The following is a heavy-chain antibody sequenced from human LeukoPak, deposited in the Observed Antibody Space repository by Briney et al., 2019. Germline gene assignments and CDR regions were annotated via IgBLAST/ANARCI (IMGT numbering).Heavy chain of an antibody. Sequence: GESLKISCKGSGYSFTSYWIGWVRQMPGKGLEWKGIIYPGDSDTRYSPSFQGQVTISADKSISTAYLQWSSLKASDTAMYYCARWSIAVAGKWNWFDPWGQGTLVTVSS. V-gene: IGHV5-51*01. J-gene: IGHJ5*02. CDR3: ARWSIAVAGKWNWFDP. D-gene: IGHD6-19*01. CDR1: GYSFTSYW. CDR2: IYPGDSDT.